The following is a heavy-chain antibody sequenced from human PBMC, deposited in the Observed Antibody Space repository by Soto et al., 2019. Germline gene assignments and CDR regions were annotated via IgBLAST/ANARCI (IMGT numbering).Heavy chain of an antibody. Sequence: EVQLLESGGGLVQPGGSLRLSCAASGITISNYPMSWVRQAPGKGLDWVSGISGSGDRTYYGDSEKVRCTISKDISKNSLSLQLDSLGVEDTAVYFCVKDDGGYPSTEPHWGQGTLVTVSS. V-gene: IGHV3-23*01. CDR3: VKDDGGYPSTEPH. CDR2: ISGSGDRT. J-gene: IGHJ4*02. CDR1: GITISNYP. D-gene: IGHD3-22*01.